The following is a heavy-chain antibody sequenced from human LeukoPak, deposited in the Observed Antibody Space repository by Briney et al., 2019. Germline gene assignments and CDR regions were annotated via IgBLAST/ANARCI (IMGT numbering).Heavy chain of an antibody. CDR3: ARGPLTPRLLWFGESMPYFDY. D-gene: IGHD3-10*01. Sequence: ASVKVSCKASGYTFTSYYMHWVRQAPGQGLEWMGIINPSGGSTSYAQKFQGRVTITRDTSTSTVYMELSSLRAEDTAVYYCARGPLTPRLLWFGESMPYFDYWGQGTLVTVSS. J-gene: IGHJ4*02. CDR2: INPSGGST. V-gene: IGHV1-46*01. CDR1: GYTFTSYY.